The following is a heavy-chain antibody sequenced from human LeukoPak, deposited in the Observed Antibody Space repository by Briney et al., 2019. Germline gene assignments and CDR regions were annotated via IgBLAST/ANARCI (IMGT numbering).Heavy chain of an antibody. CDR1: GGSISSYY. Sequence: SETLSLTCTVSGGSISSYYWSWIRQPPGKGLEWIGYIYYSGSTNYNPSLKSRVTISVDTSKNQFSLKLSSVTAADTAVYYCARTKSGRSRRGEGAFDIWGQGTMVTVSS. J-gene: IGHJ3*02. CDR3: ARTKSGRSRRGEGAFDI. V-gene: IGHV4-59*01. D-gene: IGHD1-26*01. CDR2: IYYSGST.